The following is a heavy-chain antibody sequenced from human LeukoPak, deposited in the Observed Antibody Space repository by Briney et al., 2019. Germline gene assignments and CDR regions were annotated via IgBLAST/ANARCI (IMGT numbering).Heavy chain of an antibody. D-gene: IGHD3-22*01. Sequence: GGSLRLSCAASGFTFSNYWMSWVRLAPGKGLEWVADIKEDGSRKYYVDSVKGRFTISRDNAENSLYLQMNSLRAEDTAVYYCARDKREAAYDSSGPGGQGTLVTVSS. CDR1: GFTFSNYW. CDR2: IKEDGSRK. CDR3: ARDKREAAYDSSGP. J-gene: IGHJ4*02. V-gene: IGHV3-7*01.